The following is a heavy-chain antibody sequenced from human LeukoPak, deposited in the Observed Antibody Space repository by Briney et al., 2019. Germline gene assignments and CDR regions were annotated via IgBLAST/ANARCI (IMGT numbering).Heavy chain of an antibody. CDR1: GFTFSSYA. V-gene: IGHV3-33*08. Sequence: GGSLRLSCAASGFTFSSYAMSWVRQAPGKGLEWVVVIWYDGSNKYYADSVKGRFTISRDNSKNTLYLQMNSLRAEDTAVYYCARGNYDILTGYYIGLDYWGQGTLVTVSS. D-gene: IGHD3-9*01. J-gene: IGHJ4*02. CDR2: IWYDGSNK. CDR3: ARGNYDILTGYYIGLDY.